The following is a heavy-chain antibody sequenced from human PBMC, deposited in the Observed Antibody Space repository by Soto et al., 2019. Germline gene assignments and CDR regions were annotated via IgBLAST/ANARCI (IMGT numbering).Heavy chain of an antibody. CDR3: ARVYDAYVSPRNWYSDL. Sequence: QVQLQESGPGLVKPSGTLSLTCAVFGDSISSSYWWSWVRQPPGKGLEWIGQINHSGSTNYNPSHKSRVPMSVDKSKNQFSLKLPSVTAADTAVHYCARVYDAYVSPRNWYSDLWGRGTLVIVSS. J-gene: IGHJ2*01. CDR1: GDSISSSYW. V-gene: IGHV4-4*02. CDR2: INHSGST. D-gene: IGHD4-17*01.